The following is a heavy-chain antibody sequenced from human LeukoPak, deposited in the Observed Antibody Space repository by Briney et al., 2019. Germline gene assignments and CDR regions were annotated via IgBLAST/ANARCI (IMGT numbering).Heavy chain of an antibody. CDR3: ARWEIAFDI. CDR2: IYHSGST. Sequence: PSETLSLTCAVSGYSISSGYYWGWIRQPPGEGLEWIGSIYHSGSTYHNPSLKSRVTISVDTSKNQFSLKLSSVTAADTAVYYCARWEIAFDIWGQGTMVTVSS. J-gene: IGHJ3*02. V-gene: IGHV4-38-2*01. D-gene: IGHD1-26*01. CDR1: GYSISSGYY.